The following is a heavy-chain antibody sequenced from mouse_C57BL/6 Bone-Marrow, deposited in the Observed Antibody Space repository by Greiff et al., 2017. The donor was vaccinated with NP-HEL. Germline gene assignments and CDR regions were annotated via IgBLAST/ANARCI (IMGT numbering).Heavy chain of an antibody. V-gene: IGHV1-55*01. D-gene: IGHD1-1*01. J-gene: IGHJ3*01. CDR1: GYTFTSYW. CDR2: IYPGSGST. CDR3: ARYRGNYCGSSLAWFAY. Sequence: QVQLQQPGAELVKPGASVKMSCKASGYTFTSYWITWVKQRPGQGLEWIGDIYPGSGSTNYNEKFKSKATLTVDTSSSTAYMQLSSLTSEDSAVYYCARYRGNYCGSSLAWFAYWGQGTLVTVSA.